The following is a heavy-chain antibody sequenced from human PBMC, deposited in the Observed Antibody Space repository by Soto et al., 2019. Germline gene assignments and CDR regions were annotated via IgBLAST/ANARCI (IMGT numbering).Heavy chain of an antibody. Sequence: ETLSLTCAVYGGSFSGYYWSWIRQPPGKGLEWIGEINHSGSTNYNPSLKSRVTISVDTSKNQFSLKLSSVTAADTAVYYCASGSSLPFDYWGQGTLVTVSS. CDR3: ASGSSLPFDY. CDR2: INHSGST. V-gene: IGHV4-34*01. CDR1: GGSFSGYY. J-gene: IGHJ4*02. D-gene: IGHD1-26*01.